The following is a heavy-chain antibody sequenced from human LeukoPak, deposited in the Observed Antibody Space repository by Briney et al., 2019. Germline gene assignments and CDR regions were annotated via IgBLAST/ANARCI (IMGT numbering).Heavy chain of an antibody. Sequence: GGSLRLSCAASGFTFSSYWMHWVRQAPGKGLVWVSRINRDGTTTTYADSVKGRFTISRDNAKNTLYLQMNCLRAEDSAVYYCARAGFCTTSSCYMFDWGPGTMVTVSS. V-gene: IGHV3-74*03. J-gene: IGHJ3*01. CDR1: GFTFSSYW. CDR3: ARAGFCTTSSCYMFD. D-gene: IGHD2-2*01. CDR2: INRDGTTT.